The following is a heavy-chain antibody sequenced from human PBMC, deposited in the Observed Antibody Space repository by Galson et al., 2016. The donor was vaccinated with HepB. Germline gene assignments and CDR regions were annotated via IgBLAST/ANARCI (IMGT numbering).Heavy chain of an antibody. CDR2: IDPSDSYT. J-gene: IGHJ6*02. D-gene: IGHD2-15*01. Sequence: QSGAEVKKPGESLRISCKDSGYSFSTYWIIWVRQMPGKGLEWMGRIDPSDSYTNYSPSFQGHVTISADKSISTAYLQWSSLKASDTSIYYCARQGSSAGELYYYYGMDVWGQGTTVTVSS. V-gene: IGHV5-10-1*01. CDR3: ARQGSSAGELYYYYGMDV. CDR1: GYSFSTYW.